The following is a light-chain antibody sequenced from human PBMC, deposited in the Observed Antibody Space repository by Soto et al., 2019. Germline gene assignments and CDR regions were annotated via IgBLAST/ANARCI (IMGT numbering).Light chain of an antibody. CDR1: QSISSY. J-gene: IGKJ5*01. V-gene: IGKV1-39*01. CDR2: AAS. CDR3: QQSYTNPPFT. Sequence: DIQMTQSRSSLSASVGDRVTITCRASQSISSYLNWYQQKQGKAPKLLIYAASSLESGVPSRFSSSVSGTDFTLTNSSLQPEDFPTYYCQQSYTNPPFTFGQGTRLEIK.